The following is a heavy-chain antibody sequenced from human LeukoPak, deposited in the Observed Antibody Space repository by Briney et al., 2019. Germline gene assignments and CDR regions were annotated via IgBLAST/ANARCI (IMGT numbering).Heavy chain of an antibody. CDR3: ARDLGNSPYDYGTNYGMDV. D-gene: IGHD5-12*01. Sequence: PGGSLRLSCAASGFTFSSYGMHWVRQAPGKGLEWVAVIWYDGSNKYYADSVKGRFTISRDNSKNTLYLQMNSLRAEDTAVYYCARDLGNSPYDYGTNYGMDVWGQGTTVTVSS. V-gene: IGHV3-33*01. CDR2: IWYDGSNK. CDR1: GFTFSSYG. J-gene: IGHJ6*02.